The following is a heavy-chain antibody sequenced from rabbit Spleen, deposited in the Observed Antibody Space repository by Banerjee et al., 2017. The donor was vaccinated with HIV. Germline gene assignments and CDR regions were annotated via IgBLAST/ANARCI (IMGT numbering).Heavy chain of an antibody. CDR1: GFSFSGGYW. V-gene: IGHV1S45*01. J-gene: IGHJ4*01. CDR3: ARDLVAVIGWNFNL. D-gene: IGHD1-1*01. CDR2: IEPIFGNT. Sequence: QQQLVESGGGLVKPGASLTFTCTASGFSFSGGYWICWVRQAPGKGLEWIGYIEPIFGNTYYANWVNGRFTISSHSAQNTLYLQLSSLTVADTATYFCARDLVAVIGWNFNLWGPGTLVTVS.